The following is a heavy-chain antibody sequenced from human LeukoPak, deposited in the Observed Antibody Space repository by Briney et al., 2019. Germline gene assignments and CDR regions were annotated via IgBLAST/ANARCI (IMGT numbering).Heavy chain of an antibody. J-gene: IGHJ3*02. V-gene: IGHV1-24*01. CDR2: FDPEDGET. D-gene: IGHD2-21*02. CDR1: GYTLTELS. Sequence: GASVKVSFKVSGYTLTELSMHRVRQPPGKGLEWMGGFDPEDGETIYAQKFQGRVTMTEDTSTDTAYMELSSLRSEDTAVYYCATAAYCGGDCYLYVFDIWGQGTMVTVSS. CDR3: ATAAYCGGDCYLYVFDI.